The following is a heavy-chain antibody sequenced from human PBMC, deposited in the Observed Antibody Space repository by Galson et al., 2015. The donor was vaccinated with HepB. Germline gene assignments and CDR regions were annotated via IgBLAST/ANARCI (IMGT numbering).Heavy chain of an antibody. V-gene: IGHV6-1*01. CDR1: GDSVSSNSAA. D-gene: IGHD3-16*01. Sequence: CAISGDSVSSNSAAWNWIRQSPSRGLEWLGRTYYRSKWYNDYAVGVKSRITINPDTSKNQFSLQLNSVTPEDTAVYYCARDATDWGYYYYGMDVWGQGTTVTVS. CDR3: ARDATDWGYYYYGMDV. CDR2: TYYRSKWYN. J-gene: IGHJ6*02.